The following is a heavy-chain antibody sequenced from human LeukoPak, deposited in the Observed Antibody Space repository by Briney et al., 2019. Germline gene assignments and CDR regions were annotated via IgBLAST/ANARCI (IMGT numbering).Heavy chain of an antibody. CDR1: GFTFSTYL. V-gene: IGHV3-21*01. Sequence: GGSLRLSCAASGFTFSTYLMNWVRQAPGKGLEWVSSISSSSDYIYYVDSVKGRFTISRDNAKNSLFLQMNSLRAEDTAVYFCARGNIKFDYWGRGTLVTVSS. CDR3: ARGNIKFDY. J-gene: IGHJ4*02. CDR2: ISSSSDYI.